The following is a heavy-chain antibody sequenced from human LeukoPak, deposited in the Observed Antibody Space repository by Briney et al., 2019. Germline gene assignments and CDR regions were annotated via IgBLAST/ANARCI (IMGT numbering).Heavy chain of an antibody. J-gene: IGHJ6*03. CDR3: ARRYDILTGYYFSAHYYYYMDV. Sequence: PGGSLRLSCAASGFTFDDYGMSWVRQAPGKGLEWVSGINWNGGSTGYADSVKGRFTISRDNAKNSLYLQMNSLRAEDTALYYCARRYDILTGYYFSAHYYYYMDVWGKGTTVTVSS. CDR1: GFTFDDYG. V-gene: IGHV3-20*04. D-gene: IGHD3-9*01. CDR2: INWNGGST.